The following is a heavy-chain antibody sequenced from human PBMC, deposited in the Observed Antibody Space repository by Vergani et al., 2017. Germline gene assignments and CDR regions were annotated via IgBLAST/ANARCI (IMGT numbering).Heavy chain of an antibody. Sequence: EVQLVESGGDFVQPGGSLRLSCEASGFTFSSHWMHWVRQVPGKGLVWVSHINPHGSEANYAGSVKGRFTISRDNAKNTVYLQMDSLRSEDTALYYCANYLRDSTDGLPDYWGPGTLVIVSS. J-gene: IGHJ4*02. CDR2: INPHGSEA. CDR1: GFTFSSHW. D-gene: IGHD5-24*01. V-gene: IGHV3-74*01. CDR3: ANYLRDSTDGLPDY.